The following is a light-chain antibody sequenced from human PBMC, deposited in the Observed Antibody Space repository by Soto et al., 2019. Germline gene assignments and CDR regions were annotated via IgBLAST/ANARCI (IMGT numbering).Light chain of an antibody. V-gene: IGKV3-20*01. Sequence: EIVLTQSPGTLSLSPGERATLSCRASQSVSSSYLAWYQQKPGQAPRLLIYGASSRATGIPDRFSGSGSETDFTLTISRLEPEDFAVYYCQQCGSSPPMYTFGQGTKLEIK. CDR3: QQCGSSPPMYT. J-gene: IGKJ2*01. CDR2: GAS. CDR1: QSVSSSY.